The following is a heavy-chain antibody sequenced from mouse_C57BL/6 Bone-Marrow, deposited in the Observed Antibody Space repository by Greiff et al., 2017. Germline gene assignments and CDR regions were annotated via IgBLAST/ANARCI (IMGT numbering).Heavy chain of an antibody. CDR3: ARWGLYDYGSSYFDD. CDR1: GYTFTDYY. Sequence: VQLQQSGPVLVKPGASVKMSCKASGYTFTDYYMNWVKQSHGKSLEWIGVINPYNGGTSYNQKFKGKATLTVDKSSSTAYMELNSLTSEDSAVYYCARWGLYDYGSSYFDDWGKGTTLTVSS. V-gene: IGHV1-19*01. CDR2: INPYNGGT. D-gene: IGHD1-1*01. J-gene: IGHJ2*01.